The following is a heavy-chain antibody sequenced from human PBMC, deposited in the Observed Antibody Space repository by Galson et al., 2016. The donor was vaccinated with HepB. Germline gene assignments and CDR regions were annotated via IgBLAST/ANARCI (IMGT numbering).Heavy chain of an antibody. CDR1: GFTFSNYY. V-gene: IGHV3-11*06. J-gene: IGHJ4*02. Sequence: SLRLSCAASGFTFSNYYMTWIRQAPGKGLEWISYISNSGSYTNYADSVKGRFTISRDNAKNSLYLQMNSLRAEDTAVYFCARDVNRGNFDSWGQGTLVTVFS. CDR3: ARDVNRGNFDS. CDR2: ISNSGSYT. D-gene: IGHD1-1*01.